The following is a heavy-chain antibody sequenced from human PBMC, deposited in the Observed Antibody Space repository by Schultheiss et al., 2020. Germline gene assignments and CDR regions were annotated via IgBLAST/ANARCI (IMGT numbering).Heavy chain of an antibody. CDR1: GGSFSGYY. D-gene: IGHD3/OR15-3a*01. V-gene: IGHV4-34*01. Sequence: SETLSLTCAVYGGSFSGYYWSWIRQPPGKGLEWIGEIYHSGSTNYNPSLKSRVTISVDTSKNQFSLKLSSVTAADTAVYYCARSGTDLDAGDPFDFWGQGTMVTVS. CDR2: IYHSGST. CDR3: ARSGTDLDAGDPFDF. J-gene: IGHJ3*01.